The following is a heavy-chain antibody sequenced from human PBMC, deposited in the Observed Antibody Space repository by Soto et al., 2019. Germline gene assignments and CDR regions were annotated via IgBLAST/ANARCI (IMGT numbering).Heavy chain of an antibody. Sequence: SETLSLTCTVSGGSISSYYWSWIRQPPRKGLEWIGYIYYSGSTNYNPSLKSRVTISVDTSKNQFSLKLSSVTAADTAVYYCARHRYSYGVYYFDYWSQGTLVTVSS. D-gene: IGHD5-18*01. CDR1: GGSISSYY. J-gene: IGHJ4*02. V-gene: IGHV4-59*08. CDR3: ARHRYSYGVYYFDY. CDR2: IYYSGST.